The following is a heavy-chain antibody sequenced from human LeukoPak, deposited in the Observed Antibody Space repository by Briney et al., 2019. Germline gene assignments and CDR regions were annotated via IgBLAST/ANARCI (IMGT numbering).Heavy chain of an antibody. CDR2: IYHSGST. D-gene: IGHD3-10*01. CDR1: GYSISSGYY. Sequence: KASETLSLTCTVSGYSISSGYYWGWIRQPPGKGLEWIGSIYHSGSTYYNPSLKSRVTISVDTSKNQFSLKLSSVTAADTAVYYCARGGLAYYDYYYMDVWAKGPRSPSP. J-gene: IGHJ6*03. CDR3: ARGGLAYYDYYYMDV. V-gene: IGHV4-38-2*02.